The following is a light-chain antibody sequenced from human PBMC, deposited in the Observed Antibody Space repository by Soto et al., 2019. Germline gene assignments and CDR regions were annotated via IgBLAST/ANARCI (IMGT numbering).Light chain of an antibody. CDR3: PKYNSAPRT. CDR2: AAS. J-gene: IGKJ1*01. Sequence: DIQMTQSPSSLSASVGDRVTITCRASQGISNYLAWYQQKPGKVPKLLIYAASTLQSGVPSRFSGSGSGTDFTVTISSLQLEDVATYYCPKYNSAPRTFGQGNKVDI. V-gene: IGKV1-27*01. CDR1: QGISNY.